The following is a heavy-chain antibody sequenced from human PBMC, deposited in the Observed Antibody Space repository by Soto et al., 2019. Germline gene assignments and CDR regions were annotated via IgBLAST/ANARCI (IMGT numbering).Heavy chain of an antibody. V-gene: IGHV3-23*01. D-gene: IGHD4-17*01. CDR1: GFTFSSYA. CDR3: AKEVGTDYGDYENSSPFTYYFDY. CDR2: ISGSGGST. Sequence: PGGSLRLSCAASGFTFSSYAMSWVRQAPGKGLEWVSAISGSGGSTYYADSVKGRFTISRGNSKNTLYLQMNSLRAEDTAVYYCAKEVGTDYGDYENSSPFTYYFDYWGQGTLVTVPS. J-gene: IGHJ4*02.